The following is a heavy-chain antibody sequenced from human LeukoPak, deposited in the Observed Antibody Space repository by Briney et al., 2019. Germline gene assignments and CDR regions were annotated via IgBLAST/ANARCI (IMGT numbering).Heavy chain of an antibody. CDR1: GFPFTSHW. CDR2: INSDGSEK. V-gene: IGHV3-7*01. CDR3: ASGGGWVFFN. Sequence: PGGSLRLSYAASGFPFTSHWLSWFRQSPGRGLEWVAHINSDGSEKNYVDSVKGRFTISRDNARNSQFLQMNSLRAEDTAVYYCASGGGWVFFNWGQGTLVTVSS. D-gene: IGHD6-19*01. J-gene: IGHJ4*02.